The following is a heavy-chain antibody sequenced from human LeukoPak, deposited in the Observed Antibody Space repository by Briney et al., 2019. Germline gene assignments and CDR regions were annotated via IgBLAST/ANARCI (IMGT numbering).Heavy chain of an antibody. CDR3: ARESPFGANYASDI. CDR1: GFTFSNYY. V-gene: IGHV3-74*01. D-gene: IGHD4/OR15-4a*01. CDR2: INTDGSST. J-gene: IGHJ3*02. Sequence: QPGGSLRLSCAASGFTFSNYYMHWVRQAPGKGLVWVSRINTDGSSTRYADSVKGRFTISRDNAKNTLYLQMNNLRAEDTAVYYCARESPFGANYASDIWGQGTRVTVSS.